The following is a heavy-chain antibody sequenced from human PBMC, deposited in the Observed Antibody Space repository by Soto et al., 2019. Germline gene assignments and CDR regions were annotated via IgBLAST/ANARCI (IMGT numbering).Heavy chain of an antibody. D-gene: IGHD3-22*01. Sequence: GGSLRLSCAASGFTFSSYGMNWVRQAPGKGLEWVSYIGIGSSTKYYADSVKGRFTTSRDNAKNSLYLQMNSLRAEDTAVYYCARDQLYYNDISGRPLNAFDVWGQGTMVTVSS. CDR1: GFTFSSYG. CDR2: IGIGSSTK. V-gene: IGHV3-48*01. J-gene: IGHJ3*01. CDR3: ARDQLYYNDISGRPLNAFDV.